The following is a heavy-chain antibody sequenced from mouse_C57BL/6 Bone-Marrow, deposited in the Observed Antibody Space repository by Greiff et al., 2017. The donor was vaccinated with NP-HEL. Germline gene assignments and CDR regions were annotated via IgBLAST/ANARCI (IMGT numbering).Heavy chain of an antibody. CDR2: ISDGGSYT. CDR3: ARGYYYLDAMDY. J-gene: IGHJ4*01. D-gene: IGHD1-1*01. Sequence: EVKLVESGGGLVKPGGSLKLSCAASGFTFSSYAMSWVRQTPEKRLEWVATISDGGSYTYYPDNVKGRFTISRDNAKNNLYLQMSHLKSEDTAMYYCARGYYYLDAMDYWGQGTSVTVSS. V-gene: IGHV5-4*03. CDR1: GFTFSSYA.